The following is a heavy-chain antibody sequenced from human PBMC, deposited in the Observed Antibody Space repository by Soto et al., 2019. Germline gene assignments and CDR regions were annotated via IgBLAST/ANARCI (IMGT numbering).Heavy chain of an antibody. V-gene: IGHV3-30*18. CDR2: ISSDGSEE. Sequence: QVRLVESGGGEVQPGGSLRLSCKASGFIFGSYGMHWVGQAPGKGPVWVAFISSDGSEEYYTDSVKGRFSISRDASKNKLYLQMNSLRVEDTAVYYCAKRLGNDVFDVWGQGTMVTVSS. D-gene: IGHD7-27*01. CDR1: GFIFGSYG. CDR3: AKRLGNDVFDV. J-gene: IGHJ3*01.